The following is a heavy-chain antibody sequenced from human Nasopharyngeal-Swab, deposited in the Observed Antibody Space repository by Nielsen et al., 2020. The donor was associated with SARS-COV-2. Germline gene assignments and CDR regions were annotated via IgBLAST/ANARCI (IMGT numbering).Heavy chain of an antibody. V-gene: IGHV3-23*01. D-gene: IGHD3-16*01. CDR1: GFTFSSYA. J-gene: IGHJ4*02. CDR2: ISFGGYGT. CDR3: AKVGGGVGY. Sequence: GGSLRLSCAASGFTFSSYAMSWVRQAPGKGLEWVSGISFGGYGTYYADSVKGRFTISRDNSKNTLYLQMNSLRAEDTAVYFCAKVGGGVGYWGQGTLVTVSS.